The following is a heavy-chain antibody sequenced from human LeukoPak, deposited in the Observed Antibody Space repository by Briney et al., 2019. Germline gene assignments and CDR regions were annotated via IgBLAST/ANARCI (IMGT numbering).Heavy chain of an antibody. CDR2: IYHSGST. CDR3: ASGIQGAGNNY. CDR1: GGSISSSNW. V-gene: IGHV4-4*02. Sequence: SETLSLTCAVSGGSISSSNWWSWVRQPPGKGLEWIGEIYHSGSTNYNPSLKSRVTISLDTSKNHFSLKLNSVTAADTAVYYCASGIQGAGNNYWGQGTLVTVSS. D-gene: IGHD6-19*01. J-gene: IGHJ4*02.